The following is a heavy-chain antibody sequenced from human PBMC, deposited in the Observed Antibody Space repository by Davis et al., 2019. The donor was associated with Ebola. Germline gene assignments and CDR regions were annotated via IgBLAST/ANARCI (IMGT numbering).Heavy chain of an antibody. V-gene: IGHV3-48*04. Sequence: GGSLRLSCAASGFTFSSENMNWVRQAPGKGPEWIAFISSRSSPIYYVDSVKGRFTISRDNAKNSLYLQMNSLRAEDTAVYYCARASKGYCTGGVCLFDHWGQGTLVTVSS. CDR2: ISSRSSPI. CDR1: GFTFSSEN. D-gene: IGHD2-8*02. J-gene: IGHJ4*02. CDR3: ARASKGYCTGGVCLFDH.